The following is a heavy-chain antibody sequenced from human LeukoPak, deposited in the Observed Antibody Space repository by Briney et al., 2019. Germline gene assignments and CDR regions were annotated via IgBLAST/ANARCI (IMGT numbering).Heavy chain of an antibody. CDR3: ARGLVRNEEFGY. V-gene: IGHV1-8*01. D-gene: IGHD1-1*01. CDR2: INPNSSNT. J-gene: IGHJ4*02. Sequence: ASVKVSCMASVYTFTSYDINWVRQATGQGGEWMGWINPNSSNTGYAHKLQGRVTMTRNNAISTAYMELSSLRSEDTAVYYCARGLVRNEEFGYWGQGTLVTVSS. CDR1: VYTFTSYD.